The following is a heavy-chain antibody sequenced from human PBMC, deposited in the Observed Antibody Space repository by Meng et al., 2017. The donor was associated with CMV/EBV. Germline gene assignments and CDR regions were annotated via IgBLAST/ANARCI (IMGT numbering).Heavy chain of an antibody. CDR1: GYSFTSYW. V-gene: IGHV5-10-1*01. D-gene: IGHD2-2*01. Sequence: KGSGYSFTSYWISWVRQMPGKGLGWMGRIDPSDSDTNYSPSFQGHVTFSADKSISTAYLQWSSLKASDTAMYYCARHYSTMAAYYFDFWGQGTLVTVSS. CDR2: IDPSDSDT. CDR3: ARHYSTMAAYYFDF. J-gene: IGHJ4*02.